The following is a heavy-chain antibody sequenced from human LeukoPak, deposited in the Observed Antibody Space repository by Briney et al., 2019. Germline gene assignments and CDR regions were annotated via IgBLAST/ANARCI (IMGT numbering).Heavy chain of an antibody. CDR2: ISGSGGST. CDR3: AKELYYGDYYFDY. CDR1: GFTFSSYA. D-gene: IGHD4-17*01. Sequence: GGSLRLSCAASGFTFSSYAMSWVRQAPGKGLEWVSAISGSGGSTYYADSVKGRFTVSRDNSKNTLYLQMNSLRAEDTAVYYCAKELYYGDYYFDYWGQATLVTVSS. J-gene: IGHJ4*02. V-gene: IGHV3-23*01.